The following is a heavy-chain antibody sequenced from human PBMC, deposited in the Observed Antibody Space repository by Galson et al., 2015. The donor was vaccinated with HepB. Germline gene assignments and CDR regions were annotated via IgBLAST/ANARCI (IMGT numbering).Heavy chain of an antibody. Sequence: SLRLSCAASGFTFSSYAMHWVRQAPGKGLEWVAVISYDGSNKYYADSVKGRFTISRDNSKNTLYLQMNSLRAEDTAVYYCARDAIGGYCSSTSCYYYYGMDVWGQGTTVTVSS. CDR2: ISYDGSNK. J-gene: IGHJ6*02. D-gene: IGHD2-2*01. CDR3: ARDAIGGYCSSTSCYYYYGMDV. CDR1: GFTFSSYA. V-gene: IGHV3-30-3*01.